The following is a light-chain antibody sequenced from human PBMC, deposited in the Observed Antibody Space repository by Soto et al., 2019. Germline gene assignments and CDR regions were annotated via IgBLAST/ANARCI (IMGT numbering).Light chain of an antibody. Sequence: QSVLTQPPSVSGAPGQRVTISCTGSNSNIGAGYDVHWYQLVPGTAPKLLVSNISNRPSGVPDRFSGSKSGNTASLTVSGLQAEDEAGYYCGSHAGDSNLVFGGGTKLTVL. CDR3: GSHAGDSNLV. CDR1: NSNIGAGYD. V-gene: IGLV1-40*01. CDR2: NIS. J-gene: IGLJ3*02.